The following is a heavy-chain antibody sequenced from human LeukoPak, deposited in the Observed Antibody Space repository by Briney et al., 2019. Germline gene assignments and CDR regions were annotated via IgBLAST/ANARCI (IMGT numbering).Heavy chain of an antibody. CDR2: IIPIFGTA. V-gene: IGHV1-69*06. CDR3: AREWSGSAPGDRAMDAWYYFDY. CDR1: RGTFSSYA. D-gene: IGHD5-18*01. Sequence: SVKVSCKASRGTFSSYAISWVRQAHGQGLEWMGGIIPIFGTANYAQKFQGRVTITADKSTSTAYMELSSLRSEDTAVYYCAREWSGSAPGDRAMDAWYYFDYWGQGTLVTVSS. J-gene: IGHJ4*02.